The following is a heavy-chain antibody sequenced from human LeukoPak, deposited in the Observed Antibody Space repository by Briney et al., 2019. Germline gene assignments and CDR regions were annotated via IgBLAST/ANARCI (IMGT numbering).Heavy chain of an antibody. D-gene: IGHD2-2*01. J-gene: IGHJ4*02. CDR2: INHSGST. V-gene: IGHV4-30-4*08. Sequence: SQTLSLTCTVSGGSISSGDYYWSWIRQPPGKGLEWIGEINHSGSTNYNPSLKSRVTISVDTSKNQFSLKLSSVTAADTAVYYCARGPTSWSLPDYWGQGTLVTVSS. CDR1: GGSISSGDYY. CDR3: ARGPTSWSLPDY.